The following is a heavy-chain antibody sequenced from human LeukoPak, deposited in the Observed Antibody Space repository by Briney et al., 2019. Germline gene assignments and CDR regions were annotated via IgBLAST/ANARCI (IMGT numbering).Heavy chain of an antibody. CDR3: ARGRQDVTMIVVVMTAVSYYLDV. CDR2: MNPSGSA. V-gene: IGHV4-34*01. J-gene: IGHJ6*03. Sequence: SETLSLTCAVYGGSFSGYYWTWIRQTPGKGLEWIGEMNPSGSANYNPSLKSRVTISVDTSKNQFSLKLSSVTAADTAVYYCARGRQDVTMIVVVMTAVSYYLDVWGKGTTVTVS. D-gene: IGHD3-22*01. CDR1: GGSFSGYY.